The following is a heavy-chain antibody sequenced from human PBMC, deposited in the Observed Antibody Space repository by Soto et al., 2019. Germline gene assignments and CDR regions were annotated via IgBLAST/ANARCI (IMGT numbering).Heavy chain of an antibody. CDR1: GFTFSSYT. CDR2: FVGSTGST. V-gene: IGHV3-23*01. J-gene: IGHJ4*02. CDR3: ASGGSSLNFDS. D-gene: IGHD6-13*01. Sequence: GGSLRLSCAASGFTFSSYTMNWVRQAPGKGLEWVSTFVGSTGSTFYADSVKGRFTISRDNAKNTLYLQMNSLRAEDTAVYYCASGGSSLNFDSRGQGTLVTVSS.